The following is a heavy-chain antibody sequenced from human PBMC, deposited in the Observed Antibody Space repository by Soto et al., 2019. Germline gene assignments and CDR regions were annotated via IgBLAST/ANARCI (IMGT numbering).Heavy chain of an antibody. CDR3: XXXXXXXYXSXVGXXXXAFDI. J-gene: IGHJ3*02. CDR1: GGTFSSYA. V-gene: IGHV1-69*01. Sequence: VQLVQXGXEVKKPGSSVKVSCKASGGTFSSYAISWVRQAPGQGLEWMGGIIPIFGTANYAQKFQXXXTXXXXXXXXXXXXXXXXXXXXXXXXXXXXXXXXXXYXSXVGXXXXAFDIWGQGTM. CDR2: IIPIFGTA.